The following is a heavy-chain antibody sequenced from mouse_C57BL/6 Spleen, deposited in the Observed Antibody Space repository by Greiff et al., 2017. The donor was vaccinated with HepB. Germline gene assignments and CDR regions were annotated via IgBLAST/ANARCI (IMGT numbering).Heavy chain of an antibody. V-gene: IGHV1-84*01. J-gene: IGHJ2*01. CDR3: AREGSWYYFDY. CDR1: GYTFTDYY. CDR2: IYPGSGNT. D-gene: IGHD1-1*01. Sequence: QVQLQQSGPELVKPGASVKISCKASGYTFTDYYINWVKQRPGQGLECIGWIYPGSGNTKYNEKFKGKATLTVDTSSSTAYMQLSSLTSEDSAVYFCAREGSWYYFDYWGQGTTLTVSS.